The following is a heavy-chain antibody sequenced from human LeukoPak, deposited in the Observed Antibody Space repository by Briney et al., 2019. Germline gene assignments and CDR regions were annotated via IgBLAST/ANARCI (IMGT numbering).Heavy chain of an antibody. CDR3: AKDKTYDDFWSGHDAFDI. CDR1: GFIFSNYG. V-gene: IGHV3-23*01. J-gene: IGHJ3*02. CDR2: ISGSGDST. D-gene: IGHD3-3*01. Sequence: GGTLRLSCAASGFIFSNYGMSWVRQAPGKGLEWVSVISGSGDSTYYADSVKGRFTISRDISKNTLYLQMKSLRAGDTAVYYCAKDKTYDDFWSGHDAFDIWGQGTMVTVSS.